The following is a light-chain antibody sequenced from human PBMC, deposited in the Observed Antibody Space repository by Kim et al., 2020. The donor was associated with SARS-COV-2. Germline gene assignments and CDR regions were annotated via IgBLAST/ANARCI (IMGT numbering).Light chain of an antibody. CDR2: KAS. CDR1: QSISSW. J-gene: IGKJ4*01. CDR3: QQYNSYLLT. Sequence: DIQMTQSPSTLSASVGDRVTITCRASQSISSWLAWYQQKPGKAPKLLIYKASILESGVPSRFSGSGSGTEFTLTISSLQPDDFATYYCQQYNSYLLTFGGGTKVDIK. V-gene: IGKV1-5*03.